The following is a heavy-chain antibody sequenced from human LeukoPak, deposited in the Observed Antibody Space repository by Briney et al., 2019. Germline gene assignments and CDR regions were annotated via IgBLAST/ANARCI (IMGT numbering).Heavy chain of an antibody. CDR1: GYTFTSYG. J-gene: IGHJ3*02. Sequence: GASVKVSCKASGYTFTSYGISWVRQAPGQGLEWMGWISAYNGNTNYAQKLQGRVTMTTDTSTSTAYMELRSLRSDDTAVYYCARGYYYDSSGTLRAFDIWGQGTMVTVSS. CDR2: ISAYNGNT. D-gene: IGHD3-22*01. CDR3: ARGYYYDSSGTLRAFDI. V-gene: IGHV1-18*01.